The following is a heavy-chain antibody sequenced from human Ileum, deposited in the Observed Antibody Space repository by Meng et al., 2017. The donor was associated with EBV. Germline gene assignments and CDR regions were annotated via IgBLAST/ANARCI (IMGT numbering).Heavy chain of an antibody. CDR1: GGSVSSGSYS. CDR2: IHYTGSS. J-gene: IGHJ4*02. CDR3: ARDRGGHNVIDY. Sequence: HVQLQGSGPWLVKPSATLSLPGTVPGGSVSSGSYSWSWIRQPPGKGLEWIGYIHYTGSSNYNPSLKSRVTISVDTSKNQFSLRLSSVTAADTAVYYCARDRGGHNVIDYWGQGTLVTVSS. D-gene: IGHD2-15*01. V-gene: IGHV4-61*01.